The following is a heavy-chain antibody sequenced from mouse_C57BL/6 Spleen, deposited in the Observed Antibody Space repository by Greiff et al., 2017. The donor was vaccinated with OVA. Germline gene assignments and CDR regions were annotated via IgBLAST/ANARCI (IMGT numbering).Heavy chain of an antibody. CDR1: GYAFSSSW. J-gene: IGHJ4*01. CDR3: ARSGRVGAMDY. CDR2: IYPGDGDT. Sequence: QVQLQQSGPELVKPGASVKISCKASGYAFSSSWMNWVKQRPGKGLEWIGRIYPGDGDTNYNGKFKGKATLTADKSSSTAYMQLSSLTSEDSAVYFCARSGRVGAMDYWGQGTSVTVSS. D-gene: IGHD1-3*01. V-gene: IGHV1-82*01.